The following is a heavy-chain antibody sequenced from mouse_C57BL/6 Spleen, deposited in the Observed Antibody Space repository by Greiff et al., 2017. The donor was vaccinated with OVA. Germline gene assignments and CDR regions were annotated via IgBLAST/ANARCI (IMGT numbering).Heavy chain of an antibody. CDR3: ARERYYGSSYAMDY. CDR1: FSPFPTSW. Sequence: PLPHPFASLVRPVSSVPLSFTSSFSPFPTSWLSLLMPLPCPFLSWIGNIYPSDSETHYNQKFKEKATLTVDKSSSTAYMQLSSLTSEDSAVYYCARERYYGSSYAMDYWGQGTSVTVSS. D-gene: IGHD1-1*01. CDR2: IYPSDSET. J-gene: IGHJ4*01. V-gene: IGHV1-61*01.